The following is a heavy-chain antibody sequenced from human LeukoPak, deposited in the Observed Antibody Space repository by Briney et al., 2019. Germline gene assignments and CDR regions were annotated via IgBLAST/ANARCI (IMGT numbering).Heavy chain of an antibody. CDR3: AGHYDFWSGPFWFDP. V-gene: IGHV4-38-2*01. J-gene: IGHJ5*02. Sequence: SETLFLTCAVSRYSISSGYYWGWIRQPPGKGLEWIGSIYRSGSTYYNPSLKSRVTITGDTSKNQFSLKLSTVTAADTAVYYCAGHYDFWSGPFWFDPWGQGTLVTVSS. D-gene: IGHD3-3*01. CDR1: RYSISSGYY. CDR2: IYRSGST.